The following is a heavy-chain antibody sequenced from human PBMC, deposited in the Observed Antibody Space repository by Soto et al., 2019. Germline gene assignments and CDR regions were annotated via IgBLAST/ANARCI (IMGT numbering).Heavy chain of an antibody. D-gene: IGHD5-12*01. CDR3: AHVYGGYDNFDY. Sequence: QITLKESGTTLVKPTQTLTLTCTFSGFSLSTSGVGVGWIRQPPGKALEWLALIYWDDDKRYSPSLKSRLTTPKDTSKNQVVLTMTNRDPVDTATYYCAHVYGGYDNFDYWGQGTLVTVSS. CDR1: GFSLSTSGVG. J-gene: IGHJ4*02. CDR2: IYWDDDK. V-gene: IGHV2-5*02.